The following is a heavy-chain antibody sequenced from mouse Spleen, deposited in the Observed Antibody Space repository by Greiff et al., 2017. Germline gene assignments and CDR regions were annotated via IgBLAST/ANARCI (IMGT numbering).Heavy chain of an antibody. V-gene: IGHV1-15*01. CDR3: ARKYGNPYAMDY. D-gene: IGHD2-10*02. Sequence: VNLVESGAELVRPGASVTLSCKASGYTFTDYEMHWVKQTPVHGLEWIGAIDPETGGTAYNQKFKGKATLTSDKSSSTAYMELSSLISEDSAVYYCARKYGNPYAMDYWGQGTSVTVSS. J-gene: IGHJ4*01. CDR2: IDPETGGT. CDR1: GYTFTDYE.